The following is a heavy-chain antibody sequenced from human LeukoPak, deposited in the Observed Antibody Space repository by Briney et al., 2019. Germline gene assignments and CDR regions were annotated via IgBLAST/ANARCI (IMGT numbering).Heavy chain of an antibody. Sequence: PGGSLRLSCAASGFTFDDYAMHWVRQAPGKGLEWVSGISWNSGSIGCADSVKGRFTISRDNAKNSLYLQMNSLGAEDTALYYCAKSATVSYYYYMDVWGKGTTVTVSS. J-gene: IGHJ6*03. CDR3: AKSATVSYYYYMDV. V-gene: IGHV3-9*01. CDR2: ISWNSGSI. CDR1: GFTFDDYA.